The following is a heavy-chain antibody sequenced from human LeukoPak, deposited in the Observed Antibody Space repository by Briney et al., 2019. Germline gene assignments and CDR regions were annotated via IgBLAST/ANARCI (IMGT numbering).Heavy chain of an antibody. CDR1: GYTFTGYY. D-gene: IGHD3-22*01. Sequence: GASVKVSCKASGYTFTGYYMHWVRQAPGQGLEWMGWINPNSGGTNYAQKFQGRVTMTRDTSIGTAYMELSRLRSDDTAVYYCARGRVKVDSSGRLLDYWGQGTLVTVSS. CDR2: INPNSGGT. CDR3: ARGRVKVDSSGRLLDY. J-gene: IGHJ4*02. V-gene: IGHV1-2*02.